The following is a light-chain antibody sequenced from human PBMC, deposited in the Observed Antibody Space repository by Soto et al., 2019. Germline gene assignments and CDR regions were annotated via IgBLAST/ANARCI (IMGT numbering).Light chain of an antibody. Sequence: LTQPASVSGSPGQSVTISFTGPRSDIGDSNFISWYQHSPGKAPRLLIYEVNNRPSGVSKRFSGSKAGNTASLTISGLLDDDEADYFYASFRRGTFPVFASGTEVNVL. CDR1: RSDIGDSNF. V-gene: IGLV2-14*01. J-gene: IGLJ1*01. CDR3: ASFRRGTFPV. CDR2: EVN.